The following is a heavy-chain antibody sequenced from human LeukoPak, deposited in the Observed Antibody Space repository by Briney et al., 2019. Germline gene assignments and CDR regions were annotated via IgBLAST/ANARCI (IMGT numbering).Heavy chain of an antibody. J-gene: IGHJ4*02. CDR1: GFTFSSYA. CDR3: ASSMTTVTGFDY. V-gene: IGHV3-30-3*01. CDR2: ISYDGSNK. D-gene: IGHD4-17*01. Sequence: GGSLRLSCAASGFTFSSYAMHWVRQAPGKGLEWVAVISYDGSNKYYADSVKGRFTISRDNSKNTLYLQMNSLRAEDTAVYYCASSMTTVTGFDYWGQGTLVTVSS.